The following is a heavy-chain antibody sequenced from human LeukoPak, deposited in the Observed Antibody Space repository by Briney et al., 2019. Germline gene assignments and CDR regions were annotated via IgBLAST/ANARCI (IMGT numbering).Heavy chain of an antibody. J-gene: IGHJ4*02. CDR2: VSYSGST. CDR3: ARGGSSGWYYFFDY. Sequence: SETLSLTCTVSGGSISSYYWSWIRQPPGKGLEWIGYVSYSGSTNDNPSLRSRLTISVDTSKKQFSLKLSSVTAADTAVYYCARGGSSGWYYFFDYWGQGTLVTVSS. CDR1: GGSISSYY. D-gene: IGHD6-19*01. V-gene: IGHV4-59*01.